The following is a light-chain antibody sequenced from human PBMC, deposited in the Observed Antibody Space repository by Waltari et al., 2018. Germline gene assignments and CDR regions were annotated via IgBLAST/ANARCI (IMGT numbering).Light chain of an antibody. J-gene: IGKJ3*01. CDR2: GAS. CDR3: QQYGSSPLT. Sequence: DTVLTQSPGTLSLSPGERATFSCRASQYVSSSYLAWYQQKPGQAPRLLIYGASSRASGIPDRFSGSGSGTDFTLTISRLEPEDFAVYYCQQYGSSPLTFGPGTKVDI. CDR1: QYVSSSY. V-gene: IGKV3-20*01.